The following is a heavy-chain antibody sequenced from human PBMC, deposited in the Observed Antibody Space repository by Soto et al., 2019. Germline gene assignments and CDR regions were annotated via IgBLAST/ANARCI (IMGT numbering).Heavy chain of an antibody. D-gene: IGHD1-26*01. CDR3: TTDSGMSPYSFDY. CDR1: GFTFSKAW. V-gene: IGHV3-15*01. CDR2: SMSKTDGGTT. Sequence: GGSLRLSCATSGFTFSKAWVGWVRQAPWKGLEWFGRSMSKTDGGTTDYAAPVKGRFTISRDDSKSTLYLQMNSLKTEDTAFYYCTTDSGMSPYSFDYWGQGTLVSVSS. J-gene: IGHJ4*02.